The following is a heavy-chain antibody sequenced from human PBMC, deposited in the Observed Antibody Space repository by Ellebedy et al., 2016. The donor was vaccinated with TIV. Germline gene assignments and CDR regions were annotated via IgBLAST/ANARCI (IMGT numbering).Heavy chain of an antibody. D-gene: IGHD3-10*01. Sequence: AASVKVSCKASGYFFTSYYMHWVRQAPGQGLEWMGIINPSGDSTIYAQKFQGRATMTRDTSTRTVYMELRSLRSDDTAVYYCARSAVRITMVRGVMPDLDYWGQGTLVSVSS. J-gene: IGHJ4*02. CDR1: GYFFTSYY. CDR3: ARSAVRITMVRGVMPDLDY. V-gene: IGHV1-46*01. CDR2: INPSGDST.